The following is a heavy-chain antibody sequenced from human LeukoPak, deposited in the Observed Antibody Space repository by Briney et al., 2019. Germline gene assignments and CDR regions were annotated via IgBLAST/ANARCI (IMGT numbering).Heavy chain of an antibody. Sequence: SETLSLTCTVSGGSISSYYWSWIRQPPGKGLEWIGYIYYSGSTNYNPSLKSRVTISVDTSKNQFSLKLSSVTAADTAVYYCARQAGYFDQNYYYYYGMDVWGQGTTVTVSS. J-gene: IGHJ6*02. CDR1: GGSISSYY. V-gene: IGHV4-59*08. CDR3: ARQAGYFDQNYYYYYGMDV. D-gene: IGHD3-9*01. CDR2: IYYSGST.